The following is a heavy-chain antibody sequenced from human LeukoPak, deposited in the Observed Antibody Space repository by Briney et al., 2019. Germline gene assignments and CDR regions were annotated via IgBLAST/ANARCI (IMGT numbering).Heavy chain of an antibody. CDR2: IKKDGSEK. CDR3: ARDLSGIAGYTYGRGIDY. D-gene: IGHD5-18*01. J-gene: IGHJ4*02. Sequence: GGSLRLSCAASGLTFSSHWMSWVRQAPGKGLEWVANIKKDGSEKYYVDAVKGRFTISRDNAKTSLYLQMNSLRAEDTAVYYCARDLSGIAGYTYGRGIDYWGQGTLVTVSS. V-gene: IGHV3-7*01. CDR1: GLTFSSHW.